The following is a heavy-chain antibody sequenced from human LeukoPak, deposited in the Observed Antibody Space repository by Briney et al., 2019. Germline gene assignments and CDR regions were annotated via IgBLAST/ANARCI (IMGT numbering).Heavy chain of an antibody. J-gene: IGHJ4*02. Sequence: ASVKVSCKASGYTFTPMHWVRLAPGHGLEWMGMINPSGGSTSYAQKFQGRVIMTRDTSTSTVYMELSSLRSEDTAVYYCARSMSSGYYFYFDYWGQGTLVAVSS. CDR2: INPSGGST. CDR1: GYTFTP. D-gene: IGHD3-22*01. V-gene: IGHV1-46*01. CDR3: ARSMSSGYYFYFDY.